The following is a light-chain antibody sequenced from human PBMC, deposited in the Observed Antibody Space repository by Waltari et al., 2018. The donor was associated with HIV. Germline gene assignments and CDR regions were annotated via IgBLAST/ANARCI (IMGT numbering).Light chain of an antibody. J-gene: IGKJ4*01. CDR2: WAS. CDR1: QNVLSSSNNMNY. V-gene: IGKV4-1*01. Sequence: DIVMTQSPDSLVVSLGERATINCKSSQNVLSSSNNMNYLAWYQQKPGQPPKLLINWASTRESGVPERFSGSGSVTDFTLTISSLQAEDVAVYYCQQYYDTPLTFGGGTKVEIK. CDR3: QQYYDTPLT.